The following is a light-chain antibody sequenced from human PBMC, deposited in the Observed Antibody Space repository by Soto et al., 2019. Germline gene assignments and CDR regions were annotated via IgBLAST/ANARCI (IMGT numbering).Light chain of an antibody. CDR1: SSDVGSYNL. J-gene: IGLJ1*01. CDR2: EVS. Sequence: QSALTQPASVSGSPGQSITISCTGTSSDVGSYNLVSWYQQHPGKAPKLMIYEVSKRPSGVSNRFSGSKSGNTASLTISGLQAEDEADYYCCSYAGSSTFSYYVFGTGTQLTVL. CDR3: CSYAGSSTFSYYV. V-gene: IGLV2-23*02.